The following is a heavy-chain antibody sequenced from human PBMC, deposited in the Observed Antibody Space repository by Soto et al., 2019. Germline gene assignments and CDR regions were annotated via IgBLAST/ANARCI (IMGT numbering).Heavy chain of an antibody. D-gene: IGHD6-13*01. CDR1: GGSIRTTSW. Sequence: PSETLSLTCAVSGGSIRTTSWWNWVRQPPGKGLEWIGSIYYSGSTYYNPSLKSRVTISVDTSKNQFSLKLSSVTAADTAVYYCARLFRLAAGTLFIDYWGQGTLVTVSS. CDR2: IYYSGST. J-gene: IGHJ4*02. V-gene: IGHV4-39*01. CDR3: ARLFRLAAGTLFIDY.